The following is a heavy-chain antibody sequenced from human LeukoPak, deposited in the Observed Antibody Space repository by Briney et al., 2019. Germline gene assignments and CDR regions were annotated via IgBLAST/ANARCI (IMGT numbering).Heavy chain of an antibody. V-gene: IGHV3-7*03. CDR2: IKQDGSEK. CDR1: GFTFSSYW. CDR3: ARDPGYYDFWSGSAPYYYYYGMDV. D-gene: IGHD3-3*01. Sequence: QPGGSLRLSCAASGFTFSSYWMSWVRQAPGKGLEWVANIKQDGSEKYYVDSVKGRFTISRDNAKNSLYLQMNSLRAEDTAVYYCARDPGYYDFWSGSAPYYYYYGMDVWGQGTTVTVSS. J-gene: IGHJ6*02.